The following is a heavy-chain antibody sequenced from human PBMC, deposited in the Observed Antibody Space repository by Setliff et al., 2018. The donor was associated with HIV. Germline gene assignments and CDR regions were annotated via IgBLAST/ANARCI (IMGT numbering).Heavy chain of an antibody. CDR1: GGSISSGTYY. Sequence: ASETLSLTCSVSGGSISSGTYYWGWIRQPPGKGLEWIGSMSHSGSTLYNPSLKSRVTISIDTSKNQFSLNLTSVTAADTAMYYCARIAVGRGDYWGQGTPVTVSS. CDR2: MSHSGST. J-gene: IGHJ4*01. V-gene: IGHV4-39*07. CDR3: ARIAVGRGDY. D-gene: IGHD2-21*01.